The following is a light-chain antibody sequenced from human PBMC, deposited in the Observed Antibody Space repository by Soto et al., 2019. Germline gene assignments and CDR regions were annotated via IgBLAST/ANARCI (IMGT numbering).Light chain of an antibody. Sequence: EKVLTQSPVTLSVSLGERATLSCRASQSITTNLAWYQQKPGQAPRLLIFGASNRATGIPARFSGSGSGTEFSLTISSSQSEDSAICYCQQYNDWPPLTFGGGTKVEI. CDR2: GAS. J-gene: IGKJ4*01. V-gene: IGKV3-15*01. CDR1: QSITTN. CDR3: QQYNDWPPLT.